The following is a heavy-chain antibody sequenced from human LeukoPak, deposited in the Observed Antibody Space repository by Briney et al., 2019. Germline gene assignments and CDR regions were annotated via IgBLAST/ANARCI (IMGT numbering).Heavy chain of an antibody. Sequence: PGGSLRLSCAASGFTFSSYAMSWVRQAPGKGLEWVSGISGGGDSTYYADSVKGRFTISRDNSKNALYLQMDSLRAEDTAVYYCAVSGSYQRDAFDIWGQGTMVTVSS. V-gene: IGHV3-23*01. J-gene: IGHJ3*02. CDR3: AVSGSYQRDAFDI. CDR2: ISGGGDST. D-gene: IGHD1-26*01. CDR1: GFTFSSYA.